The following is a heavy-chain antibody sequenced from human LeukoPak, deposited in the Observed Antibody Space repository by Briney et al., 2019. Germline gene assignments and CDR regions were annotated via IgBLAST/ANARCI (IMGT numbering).Heavy chain of an antibody. CDR1: GYTFTSYD. CDR3: ARGPRFGGSRKNWFDP. CDR2: MNPNSGNT. Sequence: ASVKVSCKASGYTFTSYDINWVRQATGQRLEWMGWMNPNSGNTGYAQKFQGRVTMTRNTSISTAYMELSSLRSEDTAVYYCARGPRFGGSRKNWFDPWGQGTLVTVSS. J-gene: IGHJ5*02. D-gene: IGHD3-10*01. V-gene: IGHV1-8*01.